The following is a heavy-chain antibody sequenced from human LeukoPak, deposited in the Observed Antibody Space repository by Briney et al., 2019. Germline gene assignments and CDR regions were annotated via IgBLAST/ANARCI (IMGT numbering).Heavy chain of an antibody. CDR3: ARDGGYSYGKKGCFEK. V-gene: IGHV3-48*03. J-gene: IGHJ4*02. Sequence: GGSLRLSCAASGFTFSSYEMNWVRQAPGKGLEWISYITTSGSTIYYADSVKGRFTISRDNAKNSLYLQMNSLRAEDTAVYYCARDGGYSYGKKGCFEKWGQGTLVTVSS. CDR2: ITTSGSTI. CDR1: GFTFSSYE. D-gene: IGHD5-18*01.